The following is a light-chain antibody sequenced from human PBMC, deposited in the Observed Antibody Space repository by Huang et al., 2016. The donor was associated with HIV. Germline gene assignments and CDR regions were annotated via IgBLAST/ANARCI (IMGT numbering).Light chain of an antibody. V-gene: IGKV4-1*01. J-gene: IGKJ4*01. CDR1: RSLLYSSNSKND. CDR3: QQYYSLPLT. Sequence: DIVMTQSPDSLAVSLGERATINCTSKRSLLYSSNSKNDLAWYKQRPGQPPNLLSYWASTRESGVPDRFSGSGSGTDFTLTITSLQAEDVAIYYCQQYYSLPLTFGGGTKVEIK. CDR2: WAS.